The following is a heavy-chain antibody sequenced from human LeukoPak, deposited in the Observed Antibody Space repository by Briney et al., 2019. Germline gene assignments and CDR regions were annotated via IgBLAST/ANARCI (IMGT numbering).Heavy chain of an antibody. D-gene: IGHD6-13*01. CDR1: GYSFTSYW. Sequence: GESLKISFKGSGYSFTSYWIGWVRQMPGKGLEGMGIIYPGDSDTRYSPSFQGQVTISADKSLSTDYLQWSSLKASDTAMYYCARSGQLAAADHNWFDPWGQGTLVTVSS. CDR3: ARSGQLAAADHNWFDP. J-gene: IGHJ5*02. V-gene: IGHV5-51*01. CDR2: IYPGDSDT.